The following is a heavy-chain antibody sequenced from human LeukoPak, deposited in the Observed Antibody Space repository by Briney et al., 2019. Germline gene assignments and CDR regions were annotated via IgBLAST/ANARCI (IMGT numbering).Heavy chain of an antibody. CDR1: GYTFTGYY. D-gene: IGHD2-15*01. V-gene: IGHV1-2*02. CDR2: INPNSGGT. CDR3: ARDAEDIVVVVAASAFDP. J-gene: IGHJ5*02. Sequence: ASVKVSCKASGYTFTGYYMHWVRQAPGQGLEWMGWINPNSGGTNYAQKFQGRVTMTRDTSISTAYMELSRLRSDDTAVYYCARDAEDIVVVVAASAFDPSGQGTPVTVSS.